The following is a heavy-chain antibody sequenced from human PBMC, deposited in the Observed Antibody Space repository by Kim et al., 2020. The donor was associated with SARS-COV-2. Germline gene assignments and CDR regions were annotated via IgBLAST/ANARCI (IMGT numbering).Heavy chain of an antibody. CDR2: INHSGST. V-gene: IGHV4-34*01. Sequence: SETLSLTCAVYGGSFSGYYWSWIRQPPGKGLEWIGEINHSGSTNYNPSLKSRVTISVDTSKNQFSLKLSSVTAADTAVYYCAVGLDYYDSSGYYPDACD. D-gene: IGHD3-22*01. J-gene: IGHJ3*02. CDR3: AVGLDYYDSSGYYPDACD. CDR1: GGSFSGYY.